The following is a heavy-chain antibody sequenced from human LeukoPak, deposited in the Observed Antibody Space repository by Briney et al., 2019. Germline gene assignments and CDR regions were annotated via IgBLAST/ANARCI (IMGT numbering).Heavy chain of an antibody. CDR3: ASPYDAFDI. J-gene: IGHJ3*02. Sequence: PGGSLRLSCAASGFTFSNYWMSWVRQAPGKGLEWVSYISSSSSTIYYADSVKGRFTISRDNAKNSLYLQMNSLRAEDTAVYYCASPYDAFDIWGQGTMVTVSS. V-gene: IGHV3-48*04. CDR2: ISSSSSTI. CDR1: GFTFSNYW.